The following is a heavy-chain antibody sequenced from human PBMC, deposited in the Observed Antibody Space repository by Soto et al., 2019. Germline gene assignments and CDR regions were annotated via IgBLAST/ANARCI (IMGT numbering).Heavy chain of an antibody. CDR2: INPYNGNT. CDR3: ARVGVGLAAPRVWPY. D-gene: IGHD6-13*01. CDR1: GYTFTSYG. Sequence: ASVKVSGKASGYTFTSYGISCVRQAPGQGLEWMAWINPYNGNTKYAEKFLGRVTVTTSTATAYMEVRSLTSDDTAVFYCARVGVGLAAPRVWPYWGQGTPVTVSS. J-gene: IGHJ4*02. V-gene: IGHV1-18*01.